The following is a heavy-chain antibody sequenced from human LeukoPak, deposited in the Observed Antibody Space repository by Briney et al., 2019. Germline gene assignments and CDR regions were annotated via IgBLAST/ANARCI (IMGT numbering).Heavy chain of an antibody. CDR1: GFTFDDHV. CDR2: LSWNSGSI. Sequence: GGSLRLSCAASGFTFDDHVMHWVRQAPGKGLEWVSGLSWNSGSIDYADSVKGRFTISRDNAKNSLYLQMNSLRAEDTALYYCAKGPGMATVKRYLDYWGQGTLVAVSS. J-gene: IGHJ4*02. CDR3: AKGPGMATVKRYLDY. V-gene: IGHV3-9*01. D-gene: IGHD5-24*01.